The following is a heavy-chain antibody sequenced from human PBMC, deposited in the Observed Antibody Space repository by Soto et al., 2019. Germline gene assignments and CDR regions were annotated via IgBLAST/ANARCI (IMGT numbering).Heavy chain of an antibody. CDR2: IKSKTDGGTT. V-gene: IGHV3-15*01. D-gene: IGHD2-2*01. J-gene: IGHJ4*02. CDR1: GFTFSNAW. Sequence: GGSLRLSCAASGFTFSNAWMSWVRQAPGKGLEWVGRIKSKTDGGTTDYAAPVKGRFTISRDDSKNTLYLQMNSLKTEDTAVYYCTTDCFGTSCSYYFGYWGQGTLVTVSS. CDR3: TTDCFGTSCSYYFGY.